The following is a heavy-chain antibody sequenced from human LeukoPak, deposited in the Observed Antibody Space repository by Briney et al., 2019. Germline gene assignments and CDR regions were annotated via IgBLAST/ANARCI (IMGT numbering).Heavy chain of an antibody. CDR3: ARGYSSGRDYYFDY. CDR2: ISGYSGNT. D-gene: IGHD6-19*01. CDR1: GCTFTTYS. J-gene: IGHJ4*02. Sequence: GASVRVSCKASGCTFTTYSVNWVRQAPGQGLEWMGWISGYSGNTNYAQKPQGRVTMTTDTSTSTAYMELRSLRSDDTAIYYCARGYSSGRDYYFDYWGQGTLVTVSS. V-gene: IGHV1-18*01.